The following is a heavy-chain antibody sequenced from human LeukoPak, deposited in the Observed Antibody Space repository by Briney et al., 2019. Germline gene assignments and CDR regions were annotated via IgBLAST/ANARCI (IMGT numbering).Heavy chain of an antibody. CDR3: AKADLATVTSPFDY. CDR2: ISGRGGST. J-gene: IGHJ4*02. V-gene: IGHV3-23*01. Sequence: PGGSLRLSCAASGFTFSNYAMSWVRQAPGKGLEWVSGISGRGGSTYYADSVKGRFTISRDNSKNTLSLQMNSLRAEDTAVYYCAKADLATVTSPFDYWGQGTPVTVSS. D-gene: IGHD4-17*01. CDR1: GFTFSNYA.